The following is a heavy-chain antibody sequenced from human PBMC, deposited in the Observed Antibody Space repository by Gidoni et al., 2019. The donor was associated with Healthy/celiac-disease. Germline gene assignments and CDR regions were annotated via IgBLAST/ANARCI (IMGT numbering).Heavy chain of an antibody. J-gene: IGHJ4*02. V-gene: IGHV3-21*01. CDR2: ISSSSSYI. D-gene: IGHD5-18*01. CDR3: ARDGDSYGSRLFDY. Sequence: EVQLVESGGGLVKPGGSLRLSCAASGFTVSSYSMNWVRQAPGKGLEWLSSISSSSSYIYYADSVKGRFTISRDNAKNSLYLQMTSLRAEDTAVYYCARDGDSYGSRLFDYWGQGTLVTVSS. CDR1: GFTVSSYS.